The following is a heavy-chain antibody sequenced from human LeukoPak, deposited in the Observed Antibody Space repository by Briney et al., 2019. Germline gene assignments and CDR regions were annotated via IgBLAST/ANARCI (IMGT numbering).Heavy chain of an antibody. J-gene: IGHJ4*02. CDR1: GGSISSGGYY. CDR3: ARASLFIYYFDY. Sequence: SETLSLTCTVSGGSISSGGYYWSWIRQHPGKGLEWIGYIYYSGSTYYNPSLKSRVTISVDTSKNQFSLKLSSVTAADTVVYYCARASLFIYYFDYWGQGTLVTVSS. D-gene: IGHD2/OR15-2a*01. CDR2: IYYSGST. V-gene: IGHV4-31*03.